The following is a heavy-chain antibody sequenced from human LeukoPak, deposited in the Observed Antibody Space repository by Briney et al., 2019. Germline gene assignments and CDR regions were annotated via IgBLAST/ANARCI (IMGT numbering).Heavy chain of an antibody. CDR1: GYTFTGYY. Sequence: GASVKVSCKASGYTFTGYYMHWVRQAPGQGLEWMGWINPNSGGTNYAQKFQGRVTMTRDTSISTAYMELSRLRSDDTAVYYCARARAYYYGSGSYSYYYYMDVWGKGTTVTVSS. D-gene: IGHD3-10*01. CDR2: INPNSGGT. V-gene: IGHV1-2*02. CDR3: ARARAYYYGSGSYSYYYYMDV. J-gene: IGHJ6*03.